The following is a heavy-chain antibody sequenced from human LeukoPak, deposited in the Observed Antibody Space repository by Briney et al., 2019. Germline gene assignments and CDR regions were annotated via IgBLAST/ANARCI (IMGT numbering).Heavy chain of an antibody. CDR2: INHSGST. CDR3: ARGVGIVGAIQTTDAFDI. D-gene: IGHD1-26*01. V-gene: IGHV4-34*01. J-gene: IGHJ3*02. Sequence: SETLSLTCAVYGGSFSGYYWSWIRQPPGKGLEWIGEINHSGSTNYNPSLKSRVTISVDTSKNQFSLKLSSVTAADTAVYYCARGVGIVGAIQTTDAFDIWGQGTMVTVSS. CDR1: GGSFSGYY.